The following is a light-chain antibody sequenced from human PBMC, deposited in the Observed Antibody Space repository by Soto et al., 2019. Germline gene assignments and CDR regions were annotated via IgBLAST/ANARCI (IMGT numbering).Light chain of an antibody. Sequence: EIVMTQSPATLSVSPGERVTLSCRASQSVSSNLAWYQQTPGQAPRLLIYGTSTRATGIPARFSGSGSGTEFTLTISSLQSEDFAVYYCQQYTNWPYTFGQGTKLEIK. CDR2: GTS. V-gene: IGKV3-15*01. CDR3: QQYTNWPYT. J-gene: IGKJ2*01. CDR1: QSVSSN.